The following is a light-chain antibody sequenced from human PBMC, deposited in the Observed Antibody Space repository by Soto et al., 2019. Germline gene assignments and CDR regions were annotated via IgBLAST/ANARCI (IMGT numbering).Light chain of an antibody. J-gene: IGKJ4*01. V-gene: IGKV3-15*01. Sequence: EIVMTQSPATLSVSPGERATLSCRASQSVSSDLDWYQQKPGQAPRLLIYGASTRATSIPARFSGSGSGTEFTLTISSLQSEDFAVYYCQQFNKWPPTFGGGTKVEIK. CDR3: QQFNKWPPT. CDR1: QSVSSD. CDR2: GAS.